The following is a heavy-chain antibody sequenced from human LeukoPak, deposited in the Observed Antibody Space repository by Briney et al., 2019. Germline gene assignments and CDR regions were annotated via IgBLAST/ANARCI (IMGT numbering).Heavy chain of an antibody. D-gene: IGHD4-17*01. CDR2: IYYSGST. CDR3: ARVISDYGYFDY. J-gene: IGHJ4*02. V-gene: IGHV4-59*01. Sequence: SETLSLTCTVSGGSISSYYRSWIRQPPGKGLEWIGYIYYSGSTNYNPSLKSRVTISVDTSKNQSSLKLSSVTAADTAVYYCARVISDYGYFDYWGQGTLVTVSS. CDR1: GGSISSYY.